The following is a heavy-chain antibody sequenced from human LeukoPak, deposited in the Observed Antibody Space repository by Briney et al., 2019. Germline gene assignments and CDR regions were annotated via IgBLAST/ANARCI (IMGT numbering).Heavy chain of an antibody. CDR3: TRDLTGSTWSENDF. J-gene: IGHJ4*02. Sequence: GGSLRLSCVASGLSVRGSYMSWVRQAPGKGLEWVSVIYSGDRTYYAGSVRGRFTISRDTSKNTVYLQMNNLTADDTAKYYCTRDLTGSTWSENDFWGQGTLVTISS. D-gene: IGHD6-13*01. V-gene: IGHV3-53*01. CDR2: IYSGDRT. CDR1: GLSVRGSY.